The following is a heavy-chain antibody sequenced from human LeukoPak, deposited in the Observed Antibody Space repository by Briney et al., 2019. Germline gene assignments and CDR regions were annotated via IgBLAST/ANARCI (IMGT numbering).Heavy chain of an antibody. Sequence: SETLSLTCAVYGGSFSGYYWRWSWIRQPPGKGLEGIGEINHSGSTNYNPSLESRVTISVDTSKNQFSLRLSSVTAADTAVYYCARPGYSSGWYTHFDSWGQGTLVTVSS. CDR1: GGSFSGYY. CDR2: INHSGST. J-gene: IGHJ4*02. D-gene: IGHD6-19*01. V-gene: IGHV4-34*01. CDR3: ARPGYSSGWYTHFDS.